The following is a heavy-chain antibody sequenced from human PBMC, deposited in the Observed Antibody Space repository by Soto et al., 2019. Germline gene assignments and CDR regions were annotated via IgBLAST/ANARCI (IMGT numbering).Heavy chain of an antibody. V-gene: IGHV3-30*18. Sequence: PGDPLRFAYADCGLPFIQFGMHCFRLAPVKGLEWVAVISCDRTTKSSAGSVKGRFTSSXXXAXXTXXMQXNXLRAEDTAVYYCAKGMATKTAPSDYWGQGT. CDR1: GLPFIQFG. CDR2: ISCDRTTK. J-gene: IGHJ4*02. CDR3: AKGMATKTAPSDY. D-gene: IGHD5-12*01.